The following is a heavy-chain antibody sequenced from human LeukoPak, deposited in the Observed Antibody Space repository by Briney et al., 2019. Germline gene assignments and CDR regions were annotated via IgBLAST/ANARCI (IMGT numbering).Heavy chain of an antibody. CDR1: GYTFSSYM. V-gene: IGHV3-23*01. Sequence: GGSLGLSCAASGYTFSSYMMTWVRQAPGKGLEWVSTISSDGGSTYYADSVKGRFTISRDNSKNTLYLQMSSLRAEDTAVYYCARYCSGSICYSGVDYWGQGTLVPVSS. D-gene: IGHD2-15*01. CDR2: ISSDGGST. CDR3: ARYCSGSICYSGVDY. J-gene: IGHJ4*02.